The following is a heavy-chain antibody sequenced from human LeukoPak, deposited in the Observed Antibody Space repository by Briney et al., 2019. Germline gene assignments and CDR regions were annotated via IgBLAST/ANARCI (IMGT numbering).Heavy chain of an antibody. CDR1: GFTFSSYA. CDR2: ISGSGGST. CDR3: AKLISGSMTTVTPDY. Sequence: GGSLRLSCAASGFTFSSYAMSWVRQPPGKGLDWVAAISGSGGSTYYADSVKGRFTISSDNYKNTLYLQMKSMRAEDTDVYYCAKLISGSMTTVTPDYWGQGTLVTVSS. V-gene: IGHV3-23*01. J-gene: IGHJ4*02. D-gene: IGHD4-17*01.